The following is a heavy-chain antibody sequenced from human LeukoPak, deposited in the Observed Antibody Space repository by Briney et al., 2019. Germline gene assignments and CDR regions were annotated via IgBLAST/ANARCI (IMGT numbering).Heavy chain of an antibody. CDR2: INWNGGST. CDR1: GFTFSSYA. V-gene: IGHV3-20*04. CDR3: ARLGYCSSTSCYMAPGFDY. D-gene: IGHD2-2*02. J-gene: IGHJ4*02. Sequence: GGSLRLSCAASGFTFSSYAMSWVRQAPGKGLEWVSGINWNGGSTGYADSVKGRFTISRDNAKNSLYLQMNSLRAEDTALYYCARLGYCSSTSCYMAPGFDYWGQGTLVTVSS.